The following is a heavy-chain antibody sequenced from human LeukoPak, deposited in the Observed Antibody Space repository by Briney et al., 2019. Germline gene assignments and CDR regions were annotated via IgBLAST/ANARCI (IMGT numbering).Heavy chain of an antibody. D-gene: IGHD3-22*01. Sequence: PSETLSLTCAVYGGSFSGYYWSWIRQPPGKGLEWIGEINHSGSTNYNPSLKSRVTISVDTSKNQFSLKLSSVTAADTAVYYCARDLTHYYDSSGYYYEFNGLNYNWFDPWGQGTLVTVSS. CDR2: INHSGST. CDR3: ARDLTHYYDSSGYYYEFNGLNYNWFDP. V-gene: IGHV4-34*01. CDR1: GGSFSGYY. J-gene: IGHJ5*02.